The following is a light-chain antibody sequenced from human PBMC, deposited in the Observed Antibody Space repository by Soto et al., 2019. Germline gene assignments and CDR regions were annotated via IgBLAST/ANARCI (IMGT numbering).Light chain of an antibody. V-gene: IGKV3-20*01. CDR1: QSVSSSY. CDR3: QQYGSSPWT. CDR2: GAS. J-gene: IGKJ1*01. Sequence: EIVLTQSPGTLSLSPGKRATLSCGPSQSVSSSYLAWYQQKPGQAPRLLIYGASSRATGIPDRFSGSGSGTDFTLTISRLEPEDFAVYYCQQYGSSPWTFGQGTKVDIK.